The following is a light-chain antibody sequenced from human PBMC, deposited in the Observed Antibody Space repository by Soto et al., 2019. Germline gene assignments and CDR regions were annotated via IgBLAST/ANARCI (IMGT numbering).Light chain of an antibody. CDR1: QSISSW. CDR2: KAS. J-gene: IGKJ1*01. V-gene: IGKV1-5*03. CDR3: QQYNSYSTWT. Sequence: DIQMTQSPSTLSASVGDRVTITCRASQSISSWLAWYQQKPGKAPKLLIYKASSLESGVPSRFSGSGSGTDFTLTISSLQTDDFATYYGQQYNSYSTWTFGQGTKVEIK.